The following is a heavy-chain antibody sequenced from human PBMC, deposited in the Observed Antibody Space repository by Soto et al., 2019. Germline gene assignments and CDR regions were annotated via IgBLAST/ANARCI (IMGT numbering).Heavy chain of an antibody. J-gene: IGHJ4*02. Sequence: XGSLRLSCSASGFTFSSYSMNWVRQAPGKGLEWVSSISSSSSYIYYADSVKGRFTISRDNAKNSLYLQMNSLRAEDTAVYYCARELGQYQLPRHWGQGTLVTVSS. V-gene: IGHV3-21*01. D-gene: IGHD2-2*01. CDR2: ISSSSSYI. CDR1: GFTFSSYS. CDR3: ARELGQYQLPRH.